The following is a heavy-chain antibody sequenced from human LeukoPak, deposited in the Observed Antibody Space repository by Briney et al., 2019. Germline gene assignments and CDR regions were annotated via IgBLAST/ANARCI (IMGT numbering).Heavy chain of an antibody. CDR2: IKQDGSEK. CDR3: AREYYYGSGSPYGMDV. Sequence: GSLRLSCAASGFTFSSYWMSWVRQAPGKGLEWVANIKQDGSEKYYVDSVKGRLTISRDNAKNSLYPQMNSLRAEDTAVYYCAREYYYGSGSPYGMDVWGQGTTVTVSS. V-gene: IGHV3-7*01. CDR1: GFTFSSYW. J-gene: IGHJ6*02. D-gene: IGHD3-10*01.